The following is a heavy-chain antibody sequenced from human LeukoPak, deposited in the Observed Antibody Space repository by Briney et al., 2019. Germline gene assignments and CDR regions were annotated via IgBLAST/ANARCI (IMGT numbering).Heavy chain of an antibody. Sequence: GGSLRLSCAASGFTFSSYGMHWVRQAPGKGLEWVAVIWYDGSNKYYADSVKGRFTISRDNSKNTLYLQMNSLRAEDTAVYYCARDKGVVTDLYYFDYWAREPWSPSPQ. D-gene: IGHD2-21*02. CDR2: IWYDGSNK. CDR1: GFTFSSYG. V-gene: IGHV3-33*01. J-gene: IGHJ4*02. CDR3: ARDKGVVTDLYYFDY.